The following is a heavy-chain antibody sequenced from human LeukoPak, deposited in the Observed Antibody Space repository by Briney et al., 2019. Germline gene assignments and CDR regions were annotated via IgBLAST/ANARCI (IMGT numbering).Heavy chain of an antibody. CDR3: AREHSSSWYHYYYYYMDV. D-gene: IGHD6-13*01. CDR1: GFTFSDYY. V-gene: IGHV3-11*04. CDR2: ISSSGSTI. Sequence: KSGGSLRLSCAASGFTFSDYYMSWIRQAPGKGLEWVSYISSSGSTIYYADSVKGRFTISRDNAKNSLYLQMNSLRAEDTAVYYCAREHSSSWYHYYYYYMDVWGKGTTVTVSS. J-gene: IGHJ6*03.